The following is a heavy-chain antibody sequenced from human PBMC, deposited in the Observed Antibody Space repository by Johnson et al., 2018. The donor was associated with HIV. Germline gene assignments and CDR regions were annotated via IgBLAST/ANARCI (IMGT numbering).Heavy chain of an antibody. J-gene: IGHJ3*02. CDR1: GFTFSTNW. V-gene: IGHV3-74*03. Sequence: VQLVESGGDLVQPGGSLRLSCVASGFTFSTNWMHWVRQAPGKGLVWVSRINSAGRSTSYSDSVQGRLTISRDNAKNTLYLQMDSLGAEDTAVYFCARVQVLADDVFNIWGQGTMVTVAS. D-gene: IGHD3-3*02. CDR3: ARVQVLADDVFNI. CDR2: INSAGRST.